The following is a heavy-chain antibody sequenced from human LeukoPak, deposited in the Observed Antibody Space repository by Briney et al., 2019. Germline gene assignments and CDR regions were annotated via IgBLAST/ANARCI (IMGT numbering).Heavy chain of an antibody. CDR1: GYTYTTYG. D-gene: IGHD4-17*01. V-gene: IGHV1-18*01. CDR2: ISGNGDNT. J-gene: IGHJ4*02. Sequence: WASVKVSCKASGYTYTTYGISWVRQAPGQGLEWMGWISGNGDNTKYVQEFQGRVTMTTDTSTSTAYMDLRSLRSDDTAIYHCARVHGYYIGLYYFDYWGQGTLVTVSS. CDR3: ARVHGYYIGLYYFDY.